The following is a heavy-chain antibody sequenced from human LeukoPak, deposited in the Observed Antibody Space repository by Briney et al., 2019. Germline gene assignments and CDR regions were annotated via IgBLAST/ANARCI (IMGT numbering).Heavy chain of an antibody. CDR3: ARGIDYYYGMDV. CDR1: GGSISSGGYS. V-gene: IGHV4-30-2*01. D-gene: IGHD2-21*01. Sequence: SETLSLTCAVSGGSISSGGYSWSWIRQPPGKGLQWIGYIYNSRNNYYHQSLTTPATIPVDRYKNQFSLKLNSVTAADTAVYYCARGIDYYYGMDVWGQGTTVTVSS. CDR2: IYNSRNN. J-gene: IGHJ6*02.